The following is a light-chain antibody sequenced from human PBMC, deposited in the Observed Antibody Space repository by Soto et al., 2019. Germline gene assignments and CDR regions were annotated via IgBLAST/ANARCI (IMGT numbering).Light chain of an antibody. CDR3: AVWGNNLHGPGV. CDR1: GSTIGSNT. Sequence: QSVLTRAPSASGPPGQRVTISCSGSGSTIGSNTVDWYQQLPGTAPKLLIYSNDQRPLGVPDRFSVSRSGTSASLAISGLPPHDEGIYYCAVWGNNLHGPGVFGGGTQLTVL. J-gene: IGLJ3*02. V-gene: IGLV1-44*01. CDR2: SND.